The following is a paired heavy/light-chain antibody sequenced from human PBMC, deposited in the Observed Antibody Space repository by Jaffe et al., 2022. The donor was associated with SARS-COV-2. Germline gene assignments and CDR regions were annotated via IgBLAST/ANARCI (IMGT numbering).Heavy chain of an antibody. CDR2: IYYSGST. Sequence: QLQLQESGPGLVKPSETLSLTCTVSGGSISSGRYYWGWIRQPPGKGLEWIANIYYSGSTYYNPSLNSRLTMSVDTSKNQFSLKLSSVTAADTAVYYCARCGRMGTERYSDPWGQGTLVTVSS. J-gene: IGHJ5*02. CDR1: GGSISSGRYY. CDR3: ARCGRMGTERYSDP. D-gene: IGHD2-21*01. V-gene: IGHV4-39*01.
Light chain of an antibody. CDR3: QQYATSPYT. CDR2: GAS. CDR1: QSVSSTY. J-gene: IGKJ2*01. Sequence: EIVLTQSPGTLSLSPGERATLSCRASQSVSSTYLAWYQQKPGQAPRLLIYGASTRATGIPDRFSGSGSGPDFTLTINRVDPEDFAVYHCQQYATSPYTFGQGTKLEIK. V-gene: IGKV3-20*01.